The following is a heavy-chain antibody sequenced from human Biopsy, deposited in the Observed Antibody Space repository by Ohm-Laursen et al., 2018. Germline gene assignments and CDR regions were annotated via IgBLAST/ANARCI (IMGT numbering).Heavy chain of an antibody. V-gene: IGHV1-2*02. CDR2: INPNSGNA. CDR3: ARVPAYPSIDGYYGLDL. CDR1: GYTFADYY. D-gene: IGHD2-15*01. Sequence: ASVKVSCKASGYTFADYYLHWVRQAPGHGLEWMGWINPNSGNANYAQSFQGRLTVTRDTSITTAYMELTSLTSDDTAIYYCARVPAYPSIDGYYGLDLWGQGTTVIVSS. J-gene: IGHJ6*02.